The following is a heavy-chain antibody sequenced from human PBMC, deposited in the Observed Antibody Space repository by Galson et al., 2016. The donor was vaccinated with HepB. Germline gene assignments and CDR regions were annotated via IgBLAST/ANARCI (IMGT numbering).Heavy chain of an antibody. V-gene: IGHV3-33*01. CDR1: GFMFSSYA. D-gene: IGHD6-19*01. J-gene: IGHJ4*02. Sequence: SLRLSCAASGFMFSSYAMHWVRQAPGKGLEWVAVIYSDESEKYYADSVKGRFSISRDNSKNTLYLQMNSLRAEDTAVYYCARDHIAVAGNSVHWGQGTLVTVSS. CDR2: IYSDESEK. CDR3: ARDHIAVAGNSVH.